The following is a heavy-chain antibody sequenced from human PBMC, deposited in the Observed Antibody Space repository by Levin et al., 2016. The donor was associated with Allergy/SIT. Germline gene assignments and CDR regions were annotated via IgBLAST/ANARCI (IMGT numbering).Heavy chain of an antibody. Sequence: ASVKVSCKASGYTFTGYYMHWVRQAPGQGLEWMGWINPNSGGTNYAQKFKGRVTMTRDTSISTAYMELSRLRSDDTAVYYCARGFLGYSSGWYAALGYWGQGTTVTVSS. CDR1: GYTFTGYY. D-gene: IGHD6-19*01. J-gene: IGHJ4*02. CDR2: INPNSGGT. V-gene: IGHV1-2*02. CDR3: ARGFLGYSSGWYAALGY.